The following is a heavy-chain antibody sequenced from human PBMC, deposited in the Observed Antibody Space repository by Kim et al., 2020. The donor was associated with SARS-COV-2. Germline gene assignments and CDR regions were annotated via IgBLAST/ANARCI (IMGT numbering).Heavy chain of an antibody. CDR2: INAGNGNT. V-gene: IGHV1-3*01. D-gene: IGHD4-17*01. CDR3: ARTWGPPYGDYAAGDY. J-gene: IGHJ4*02. CDR1: GYTFTSYA. Sequence: ASVKVSCKASGYTFTSYAMHWVRQAPGQRLEWMGWINAGNGNTKYSQKFQGRVTITRDTSASTAYMELSSLRSEDTAVYYCARTWGPPYGDYAAGDYWGQGTLVTVSS.